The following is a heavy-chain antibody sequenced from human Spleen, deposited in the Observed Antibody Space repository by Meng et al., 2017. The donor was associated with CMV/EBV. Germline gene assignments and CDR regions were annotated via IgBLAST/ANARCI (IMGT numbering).Heavy chain of an antibody. CDR1: GFTVSTNY. Sequence: GESLKISCAASGFTVSTNYMSWVRQAPGTGLEWVSILFSGGATYYTDSVKGRFTISRDNSKNTLYLQMNGLRVEDTAMYYCVKNQFRRYWGQGTLVTVSS. J-gene: IGHJ4*02. CDR2: LFSGGAT. D-gene: IGHD1-14*01. V-gene: IGHV3-53*01. CDR3: VKNQFRRY.